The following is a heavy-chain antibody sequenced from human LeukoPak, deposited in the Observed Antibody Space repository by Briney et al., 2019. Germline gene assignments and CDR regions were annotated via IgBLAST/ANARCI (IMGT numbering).Heavy chain of an antibody. Sequence: GRSLRLSCAASGFTFSSYAMHWVRQAPGKGLEWVAVISYDGSNKYYADSVKGRFTISRDNSKNTLYLQMNSLRAEDTAVYYSATGANVLRYFDWLFTPAYYWGQGTLVTVPS. J-gene: IGHJ4*02. CDR1: GFTFSSYA. D-gene: IGHD3-9*01. V-gene: IGHV3-30*04. CDR2: ISYDGSNK. CDR3: ATGANVLRYFDWLFTPAYY.